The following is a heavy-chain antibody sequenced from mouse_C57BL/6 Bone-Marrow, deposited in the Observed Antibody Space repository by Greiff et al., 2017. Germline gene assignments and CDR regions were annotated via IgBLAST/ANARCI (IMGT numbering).Heavy chain of an antibody. D-gene: IGHD2-5*01. J-gene: IGHJ2*01. Sequence: EVMLVESGPGLAKPSQTLSLTCSVTGYSITSDYWNWIRKFPGNKLEYMGYISYSGSTYYNPSLKSRISITRDTSKNQYYLQLNSVTTEDTATYYCARSYYSNYVGSFFDYWGQGTTLTVSS. V-gene: IGHV3-8*01. CDR2: ISYSGST. CDR1: GYSITSDY. CDR3: ARSYYSNYVGSFFDY.